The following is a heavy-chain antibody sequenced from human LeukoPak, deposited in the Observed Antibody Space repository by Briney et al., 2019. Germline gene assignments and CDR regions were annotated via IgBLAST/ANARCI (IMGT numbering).Heavy chain of an antibody. V-gene: IGHV4-34*01. D-gene: IGHD3-9*01. CDR1: GGSFSGYY. CDR2: INHSGST. CDR3: ARLRYFDWLPFDP. Sequence: PSETLSLTCAVYGGSFSGYYWSWIRQPPGKGLEWIGEINHSGSTNYNPSLKSRVTISVDTSKNQFSLKLSSVTAADTAVYYCARLRYFDWLPFDPWGQGTLVTVSS. J-gene: IGHJ5*02.